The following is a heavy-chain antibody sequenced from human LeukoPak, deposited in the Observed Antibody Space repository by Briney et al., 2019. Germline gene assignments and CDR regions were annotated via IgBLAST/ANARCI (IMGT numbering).Heavy chain of an antibody. D-gene: IGHD3-3*01. V-gene: IGHV3-74*01. Sequence: GGSLRLSCTASGFSFSTFWMNWVRQAPGKRQVWVSRIKSDGSTNYADSVKGRFTISRDNAKNTLSLQMNSLRPEDTGVYYCARAPSEIGGYYPEYFRHWGQGTLVTVSS. J-gene: IGHJ1*01. CDR2: IKSDGST. CDR1: GFSFSTFW. CDR3: ARAPSEIGGYYPEYFRH.